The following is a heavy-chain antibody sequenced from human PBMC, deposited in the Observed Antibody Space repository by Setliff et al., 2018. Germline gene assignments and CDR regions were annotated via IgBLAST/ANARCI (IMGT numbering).Heavy chain of an antibody. J-gene: IGHJ4*02. CDR2: IYHSGTT. D-gene: IGHD6-6*01. Sequence: PSETLSLTCAVSGGSISSPNWWNWVRQPPGKGLEWIGEIYHSGTTNYNPSLKSRVTMSVDKSKNQFSLKLTSVTAADTAVYYCARGRNIAARLLDSWGQGTLVTVSS. CDR3: ARGRNIAARLLDS. CDR1: GGSISSPNW. V-gene: IGHV4-4*02.